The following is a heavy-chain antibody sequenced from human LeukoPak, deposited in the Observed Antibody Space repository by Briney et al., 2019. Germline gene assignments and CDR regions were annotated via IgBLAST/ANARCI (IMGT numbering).Heavy chain of an antibody. J-gene: IGHJ5*02. CDR2: MNPNSGNT. CDR3: ARVNYDFWSGYYNWFDP. D-gene: IGHD3-3*01. Sequence: ASVKVSCKASGYTFTSYDINWVRQATGQGLEWMGWMNPNSGNTGYAQKFQGRVTMNRNTSISTAYMELSSLRSEDTAVYYCARVNYDFWSGYYNWFDPWGQGTLVTVSS. CDR1: GYTFTSYD. V-gene: IGHV1-8*01.